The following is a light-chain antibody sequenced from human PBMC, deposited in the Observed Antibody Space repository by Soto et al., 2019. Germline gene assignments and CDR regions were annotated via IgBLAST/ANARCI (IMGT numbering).Light chain of an antibody. CDR3: SSYTSSITPYVV. CDR1: SSDVGGYNY. Sequence: QSVLTQPASVSGSPGQSITISCTGTSSDVGGYNYVSWYQQHPGKAPKLMIYDVSNRPSGVSNRFSGSKSGNTASLTISGLQAEDEADYYCSSYTSSITPYVVYGGGTQLTVL. J-gene: IGLJ2*01. V-gene: IGLV2-14*01. CDR2: DVS.